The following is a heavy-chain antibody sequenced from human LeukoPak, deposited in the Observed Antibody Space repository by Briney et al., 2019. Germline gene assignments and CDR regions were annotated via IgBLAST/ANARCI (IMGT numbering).Heavy chain of an antibody. D-gene: IGHD3-22*01. J-gene: IGHJ4*02. V-gene: IGHV3-11*01. Sequence: GGSLRLSCAASGFTFSDYYMSWIRQAPGKGLEWVSYISSSGSTIYYADSVKGRFTISRDNAKNSLYLQMNSLRAEDTAVYYGARSRHYYDSSGYYYSYWGQGTLVTVSS. CDR1: GFTFSDYY. CDR2: ISSSGSTI. CDR3: ARSRHYYDSSGYYYSY.